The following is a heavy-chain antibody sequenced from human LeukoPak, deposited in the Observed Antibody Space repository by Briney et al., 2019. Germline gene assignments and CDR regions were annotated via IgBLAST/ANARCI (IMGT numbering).Heavy chain of an antibody. CDR2: IIPILGIA. J-gene: IGHJ6*03. V-gene: IGHV1-69*02. D-gene: IGHD5-18*01. Sequence: ASVKVSCKASGGTFSSYTISWVRQAPGQGLEWMGRIIPILGIANYAQKFQGRVTITADKSTSTAYMELSSLRSEDTAVYYCAAWVDTAMEEDYNYYMDVWGKGTTVTVSS. CDR3: AAWVDTAMEEDYNYYMDV. CDR1: GGTFSSYT.